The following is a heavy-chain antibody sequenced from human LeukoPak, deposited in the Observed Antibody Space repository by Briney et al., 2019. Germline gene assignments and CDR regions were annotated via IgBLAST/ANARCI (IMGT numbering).Heavy chain of an antibody. CDR1: XXTXSDFY. CDR2: ISSSGRTT. V-gene: IGHV3-11*01. J-gene: IGHJ4*02. CDR3: ASGVILTLFDY. D-gene: IGHD3-16*02. Sequence: XXSCXXSXXTXSDFYMDWIRHAPGKGLEWVAHISSSGRTTHYADSVKGRFTISRDNAKNSLSLQMNSLRAEDTAVYYCASGVILTLFDYWGLGTLVTVSS.